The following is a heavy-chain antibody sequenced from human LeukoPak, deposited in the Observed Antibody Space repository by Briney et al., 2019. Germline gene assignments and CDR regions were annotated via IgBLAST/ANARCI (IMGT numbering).Heavy chain of an antibody. CDR3: ARDIGYNSGSYYFDY. CDR1: GYTFTIYG. V-gene: IGHV1-18*01. Sequence: ASVKVSCKASGYTFTIYGLTWVRQAPGQGLEWMGWISAYNGNTNYAQKLHGRVTMTTDTSTSTAYMEPRSLRSDDTAVYYCARDIGYNSGSYYFDYWGQGTLVTVSS. CDR2: ISAYNGNT. J-gene: IGHJ4*02. D-gene: IGHD5-18*01.